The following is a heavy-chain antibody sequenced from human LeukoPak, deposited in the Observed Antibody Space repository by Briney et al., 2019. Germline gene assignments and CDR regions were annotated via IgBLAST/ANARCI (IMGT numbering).Heavy chain of an antibody. D-gene: IGHD3-3*01. CDR3: ARETYYDFWRGYYRWYYGMDV. Sequence: PGGSLRLSCAASGFTFSSYGMHWVRQAPGKGLEWVAVIWYDGSNKYYADSVKGRFTISRDNPKNTLYLQMNSLRAEDTAVYHCARETYYDFWRGYYRWYYGMDVWGQGTTVTVSS. CDR1: GFTFSSYG. CDR2: IWYDGSNK. J-gene: IGHJ6*02. V-gene: IGHV3-33*08.